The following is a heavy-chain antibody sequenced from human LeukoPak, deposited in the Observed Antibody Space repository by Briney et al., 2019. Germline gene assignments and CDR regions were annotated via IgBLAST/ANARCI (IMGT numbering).Heavy chain of an antibody. V-gene: IGHV3-21*01. Sequence: GGSLRLSCAAAGFTFSRYSMNWVRQAPGKGLEWVSSISSSSSYIYYADSVKGRFTISRDNAKNSLYLQMNSLRAEDTAVYYCASQAYSSSWYYYWGEGNRVTVS. CDR3: ASQAYSSSWYYY. CDR1: GFTFSRYS. D-gene: IGHD6-13*01. J-gene: IGHJ4*02. CDR2: ISSSSSYI.